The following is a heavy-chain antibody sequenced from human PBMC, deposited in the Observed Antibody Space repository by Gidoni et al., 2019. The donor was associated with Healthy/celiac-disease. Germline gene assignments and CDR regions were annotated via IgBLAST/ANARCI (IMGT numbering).Heavy chain of an antibody. CDR2: IYWNDDK. D-gene: IGHD3-10*01. Sequence: QITLKESGPTLVKPTQTLTLTCTFSGFSLSTSGVGVGWIRQPPGQALEWLALIYWNDDKRYSPSLKNRLTITKDTSKNQVVLTMTNMDPVDTATYYCAHSGYYGLGGYWGQGTLVTVSS. CDR1: GFSLSTSGVG. J-gene: IGHJ4*02. CDR3: AHSGYYGLGGY. V-gene: IGHV2-5*01.